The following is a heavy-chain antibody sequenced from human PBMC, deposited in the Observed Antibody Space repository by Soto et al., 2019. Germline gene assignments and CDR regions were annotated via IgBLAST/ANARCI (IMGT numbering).Heavy chain of an antibody. D-gene: IGHD3-10*01. V-gene: IGHV1-8*01. CDR3: ARGRASGSYYLLDY. J-gene: IGHJ4*02. CDR2: INPNSGNI. Sequence: QVQLVQSGAEVKKPGASVMVSCKASGNTFTSYDINWVRQATGHGLEWMGWINPNSGNIGYAQKFQGRVTMTRDTAIRTAYMEVSRLRSDDTAVYYCARGRASGSYYLLDYWGQGTLVTVSS. CDR1: GNTFTSYD.